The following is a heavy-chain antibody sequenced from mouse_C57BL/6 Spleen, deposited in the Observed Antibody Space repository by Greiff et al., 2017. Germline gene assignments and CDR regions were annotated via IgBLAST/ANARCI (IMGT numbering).Heavy chain of an antibody. J-gene: IGHJ1*03. CDR3: ARDIDGSSCWYFDV. CDR2: INYDGSST. V-gene: IGHV5-16*01. Sequence: EVKLVESEGGLVQPGSSMKLSCTASGFTFSDYYMAWVRQVPEKGLEWVANINYDGSSTYYLDSLKSRFIISRDNAKNILYLQMSSLKSEDTATYYCARDIDGSSCWYFDVWGTGTTVTVSS. CDR1: GFTFSDYY. D-gene: IGHD1-1*01.